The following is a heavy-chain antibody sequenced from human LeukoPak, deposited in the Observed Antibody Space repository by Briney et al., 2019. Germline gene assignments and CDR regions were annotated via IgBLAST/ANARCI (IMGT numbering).Heavy chain of an antibody. J-gene: IGHJ4*02. CDR3: ARDPSLIYSYGYSFDN. CDR2: DNPRGGST. V-gene: IGHV1-46*01. CDR1: GYTFTNYY. Sequence: VASVKVSCKASGYTFTNYYRRWVRQAPGQGLEWMGMDNPRGGSTTYAQKFQGRVTMTRETSTSTVYMELGSLRYEDTAVYYCARDPSLIYSYGYSFDNWGQGSLVTVSS. D-gene: IGHD5-18*01.